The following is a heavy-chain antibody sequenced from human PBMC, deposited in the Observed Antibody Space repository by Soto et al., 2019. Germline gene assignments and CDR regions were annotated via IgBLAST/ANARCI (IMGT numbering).Heavy chain of an antibody. V-gene: IGHV3-30*18. J-gene: IGHJ6*03. CDR3: AKSPGYGDSKYYYYYYMDV. Sequence: QVQLVESGGGVVQPARSLRLSCAASGFTFSSYGMHCVRQAPGKGLEWVAVISYDGSNKYYADSVQGRFTISRDNSKNTLYLQMNSLGAEDTVVYYSAKSPGYGDSKYYYYYYMDVWGKGTTVTVSS. CDR1: GFTFSSYG. CDR2: ISYDGSNK. D-gene: IGHD4-17*01.